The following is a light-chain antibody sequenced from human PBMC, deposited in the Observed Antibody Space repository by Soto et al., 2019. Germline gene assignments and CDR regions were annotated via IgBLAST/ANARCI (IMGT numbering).Light chain of an antibody. CDR2: DAS. J-gene: IGKJ4*02. CDR3: QQRSDWPST. Sequence: EIVLTQSPATLSLSPRDRATLSCRASQSGCSYVGWYQQRPGQAPRLLIYDASNRATGIPARFSGSGSGTDFHLTISSLEPEDFAVYYCQQRSDWPSTFGGGTKVEIK. V-gene: IGKV3-11*01. CDR1: QSGCSY.